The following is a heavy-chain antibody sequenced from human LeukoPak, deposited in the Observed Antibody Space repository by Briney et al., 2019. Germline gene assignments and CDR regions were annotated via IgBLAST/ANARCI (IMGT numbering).Heavy chain of an antibody. J-gene: IGHJ4*02. V-gene: IGHV3-23*01. CDR2: ISGSAGST. Sequence: PGGSLRLSCAASGFTFSSYAMTWVRQAPGKGLEWVSGISGSAGSTYYADSVKGRFTISRDNSKNTLYVQVNSLGTEDTAAYYCAKGSYYDSSGSFYFDYWGQGTLVTVSS. CDR1: GFTFSSYA. D-gene: IGHD3-22*01. CDR3: AKGSYYDSSGSFYFDY.